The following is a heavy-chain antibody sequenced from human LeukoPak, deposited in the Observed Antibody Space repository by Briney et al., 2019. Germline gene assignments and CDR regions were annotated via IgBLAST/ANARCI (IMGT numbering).Heavy chain of an antibody. Sequence: SETLSLTCTVSGASTNSHYWSWIRQPPGKGLEWIGYVFNGGSTSYNPSLKSRVTMSIDTSSDQFSLRLSSVTTADTAIYYCASRPADSTWYGVFDYWSPGTLVTVSS. CDR1: GASTNSHY. CDR2: VFNGGST. D-gene: IGHD6-13*01. V-gene: IGHV4-59*11. J-gene: IGHJ4*02. CDR3: ASRPADSTWYGVFDY.